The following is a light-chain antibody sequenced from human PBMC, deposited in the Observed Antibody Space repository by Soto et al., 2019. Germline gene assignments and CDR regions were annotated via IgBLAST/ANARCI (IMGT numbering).Light chain of an antibody. V-gene: IGKV3-15*01. CDR1: QSISSD. CDR3: QQYNGGWT. CDR2: GAS. J-gene: IGKJ1*01. Sequence: EILMAQSPATLSVSPGERATLSCGASQSISSDLAWYQHKPGQGPRLLIYGASTRVTGIPARFSGSGSGTEFTLTISSLQSEDFAVYYCQQYNGGWTFGQGTKVEIK.